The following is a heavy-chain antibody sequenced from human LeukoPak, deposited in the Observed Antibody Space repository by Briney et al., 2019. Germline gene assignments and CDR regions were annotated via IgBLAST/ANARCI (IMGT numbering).Heavy chain of an antibody. CDR1: GGTFSSYA. J-gene: IGHJ1*01. D-gene: IGHD3-16*02. Sequence: ASVKVSCKASGGTFSSYAISWVRQAPGQGLEWMGWISAYNGKTNYAQKLQGRVTMTTDTSTSTAYMELRSLRSDDTAVYYCARGLLTFGGVIGGPQALEYFQHWGQGTLVTVSS. CDR3: ARGLLTFGGVIGGPQALEYFQH. CDR2: ISAYNGKT. V-gene: IGHV1-18*01.